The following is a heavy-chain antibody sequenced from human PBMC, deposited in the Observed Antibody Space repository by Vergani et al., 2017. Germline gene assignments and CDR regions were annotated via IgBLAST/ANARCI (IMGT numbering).Heavy chain of an antibody. CDR3: ARDLSGHDAFDI. V-gene: IGHV3-30*03. CDR2: ISYDGSNK. CDR1: GFTFSSYG. J-gene: IGHJ3*02. D-gene: IGHD5-12*01. Sequence: QVQLVESGGGVVQPGRSLRLSCAASGFTFSSYGMHWVRQAPGKGLEWVAVISYDGSNKYYADSVKGRFTISRDNSKNTLYLQMNSLRAEDTAVYYCARDLSGHDAFDIWGQGTMVTVSS.